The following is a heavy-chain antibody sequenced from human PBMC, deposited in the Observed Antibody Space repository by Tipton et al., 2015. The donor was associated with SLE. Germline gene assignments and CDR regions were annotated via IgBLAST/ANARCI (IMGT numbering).Heavy chain of an antibody. CDR1: GFTFNDYS. J-gene: IGHJ4*02. Sequence: QLVQSGGGLVKPGGTLRLSCEASGFTFNDYSMNWVRQAPGKGLEWVTSISRAGTYMYYADSVKGRFTISRDNTKNSLYLQMNSLRTEDTAVYYCEGDASGWSEDYCGLGTLVTVAS. CDR3: EGDASGWSEDY. D-gene: IGHD6-19*01. V-gene: IGHV3-21*03. CDR2: ISRAGTYM.